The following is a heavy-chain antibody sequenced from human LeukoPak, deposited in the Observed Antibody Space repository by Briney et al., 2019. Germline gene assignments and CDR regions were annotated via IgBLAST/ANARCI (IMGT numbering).Heavy chain of an antibody. D-gene: IGHD3-3*01. CDR1: GGTFSSYA. J-gene: IGHJ6*03. V-gene: IGHV1-69*05. Sequence: ASVKVSCKASGGTFSSYAINWVRQAPGQGLEWMGGIIPIFGTPNYAQRFLGRVTITTDESTSTAYMELSSLRSEDTAVYYCARGPLWSGSEAYYYYYMDVWGKGTTVAVSS. CDR3: ARGPLWSGSEAYYYYYMDV. CDR2: IIPIFGTP.